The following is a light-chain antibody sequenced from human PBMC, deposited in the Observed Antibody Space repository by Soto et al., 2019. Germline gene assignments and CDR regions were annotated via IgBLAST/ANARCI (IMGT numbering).Light chain of an antibody. Sequence: QSVLTQPPSASGTPGQRVTISCSGSSSNIGSNTVNWYQQLPGTAPKLLIYSNNQRPSGVPDRFSGSKSGTSASLAISGPQSEDEADYYCATWDDSLNGVVFGGGTKLTV. CDR1: SSNIGSNT. CDR2: SNN. J-gene: IGLJ2*01. V-gene: IGLV1-44*01. CDR3: ATWDDSLNGVV.